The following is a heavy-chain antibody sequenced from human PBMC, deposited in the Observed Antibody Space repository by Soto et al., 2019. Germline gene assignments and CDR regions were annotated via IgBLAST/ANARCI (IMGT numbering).Heavy chain of an antibody. CDR3: ARQDYKYAYFDF. V-gene: IGHV5-51*01. J-gene: IGHJ4*02. CDR1: GYSFTNYW. CDR2: IYPGDSDT. Sequence: ESLTISCKVSGYSFTNYWIGWVRQMPGKGLEWMGIIYPGDSDTRYSPSFQGQVIISVDQSISTAYLQWSSLQASDTAMYYCARQDYKYAYFDFWGQGTLVTVSS. D-gene: IGHD2-8*01.